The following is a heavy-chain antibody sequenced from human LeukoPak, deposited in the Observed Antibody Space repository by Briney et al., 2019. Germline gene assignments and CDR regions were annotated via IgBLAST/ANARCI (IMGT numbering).Heavy chain of an antibody. CDR2: IKWNGGST. Sequence: PGGSLRLSCAASGFTFDDYGMSWVRQAPGKGLECVSGIKWNGGSTGYAYSVKGRFTISRDDAKNSLYLQMNSLRAEDTALYYCARFGSYWFDPWGQGTLVTVSS. D-gene: IGHD1-26*01. J-gene: IGHJ5*02. CDR3: ARFGSYWFDP. V-gene: IGHV3-20*04. CDR1: GFTFDDYG.